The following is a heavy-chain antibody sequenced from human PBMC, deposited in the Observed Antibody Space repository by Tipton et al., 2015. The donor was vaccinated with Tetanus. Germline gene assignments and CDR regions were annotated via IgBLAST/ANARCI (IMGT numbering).Heavy chain of an antibody. V-gene: IGHV4-59*08. J-gene: IGHJ4*02. CDR3: ARLGYDMLAGYHYDY. D-gene: IGHD3-9*01. CDR2: IYYSGST. CDR1: GGSISSYY. Sequence: TLSLTCTVSGGSISSYYWSWIRQPPGKGLEWIGYIYYSGSTNYNPSLKSRVTISVDTSKTQFPLKLSSVTAADTAVYYCARLGYDMLAGYHYDYWGQGTLVTVSS.